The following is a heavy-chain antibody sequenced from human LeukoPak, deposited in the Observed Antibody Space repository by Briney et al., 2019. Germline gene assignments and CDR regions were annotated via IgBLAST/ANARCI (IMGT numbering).Heavy chain of an antibody. CDR2: IIPIFGTA. Sequence: SVKVSCKASGGTFSSYAISWVRQAPGQGLEWMGGIIPIFGTANYAQKFQGRVTITADESTSTAYMELSSLRSEDTAVYYCARDVGYCSSTSCLYDYWGQGTLVTVSS. CDR1: GGTFSSYA. V-gene: IGHV1-69*13. J-gene: IGHJ4*02. CDR3: ARDVGYCSSTSCLYDY. D-gene: IGHD2-2*01.